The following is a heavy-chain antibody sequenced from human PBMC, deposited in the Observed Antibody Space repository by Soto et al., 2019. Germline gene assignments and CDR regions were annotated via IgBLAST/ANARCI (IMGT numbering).Heavy chain of an antibody. V-gene: IGHV4-31*03. Sequence: QVQLQESGPGLVKPSQTLSLTCTVSGGSISSGGYYWSWIRQHPGKGLEWIGYIYYSGSTYYNPSLKSRDNISVDTSKTQFSLTLSSVTAADTAVYYCARAASYGDYDYFDYWGQGTLVTGSS. J-gene: IGHJ4*02. CDR3: ARAASYGDYDYFDY. CDR1: GGSISSGGYY. D-gene: IGHD4-17*01. CDR2: IYYSGST.